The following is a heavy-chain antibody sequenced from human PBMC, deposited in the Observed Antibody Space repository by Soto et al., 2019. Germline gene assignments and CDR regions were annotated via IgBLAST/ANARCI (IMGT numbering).Heavy chain of an antibody. CDR3: ASSHHNSGYYYGRYYFDY. CDR2: IIPIFGTA. Sequence: QVQLVQSGAEVKKPGSSVKVSCKASGGTFSSYAISWVRQAPGQGLEWVGGIIPIFGTANYAQKLQGRVTITADESPSTAYMELSSLRSEDTAVYYCASSHHNSGYYYGRYYFDYWGQGTLVTVSS. J-gene: IGHJ4*02. V-gene: IGHV1-69*01. CDR1: GGTFSSYA. D-gene: IGHD3-22*01.